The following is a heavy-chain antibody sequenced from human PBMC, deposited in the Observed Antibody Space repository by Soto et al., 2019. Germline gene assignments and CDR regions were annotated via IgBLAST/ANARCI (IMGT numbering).Heavy chain of an antibody. V-gene: IGHV3-30-3*01. CDR1: GFTFSSYA. Sequence: PGGSLRLSCAASGFTFSSYAMHWVRQAPGKGLEWVAVISYDGSNKYYADSVKGRFTISRDNSKNTLYLQMNSLRAEDTAVYYCARDGGYYDFWSGPLYYYYGMDVWGQGTTVTVSS. CDR2: ISYDGSNK. CDR3: ARDGGYYDFWSGPLYYYYGMDV. J-gene: IGHJ6*02. D-gene: IGHD3-3*01.